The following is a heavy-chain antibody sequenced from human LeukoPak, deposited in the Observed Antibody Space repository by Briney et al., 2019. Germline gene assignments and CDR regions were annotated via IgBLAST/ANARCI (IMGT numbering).Heavy chain of an antibody. CDR3: ARDQEYSSSWSPFDY. V-gene: IGHV1-18*01. D-gene: IGHD6-13*01. CDR2: ISAYNGNT. CDR1: GYTFTSYG. Sequence: ASVKVSRKASGYTFTSYGISWVRQAPGQGLEWMGWISAYNGNTDYAQKLQGRVTMTTDTSTSTAYMELRSLRSDDTAVYYCARDQEYSSSWSPFDYWGQGTLVTVSS. J-gene: IGHJ4*02.